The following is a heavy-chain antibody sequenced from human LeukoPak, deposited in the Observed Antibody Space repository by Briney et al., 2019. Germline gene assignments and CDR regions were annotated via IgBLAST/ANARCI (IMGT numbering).Heavy chain of an antibody. CDR2: ISYDASNE. V-gene: IGHV3-30-3*01. D-gene: IGHD3-10*01. Sequence: QPGRSLRLSCAASGFTFGHYAMHWVRQAPGKGLEWLAVISYDASNEYYADSVKGQFIISRDNPKKTLYLQMNSLRAEDTAVYYCARDFGRYYGSGSYFRYFDYWGQGTLVTVSS. CDR1: GFTFGHYA. J-gene: IGHJ4*02. CDR3: ARDFGRYYGSGSYFRYFDY.